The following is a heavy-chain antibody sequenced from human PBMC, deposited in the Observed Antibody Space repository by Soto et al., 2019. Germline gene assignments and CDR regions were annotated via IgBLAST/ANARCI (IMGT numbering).Heavy chain of an antibody. J-gene: IGHJ6*02. D-gene: IGHD1-7*01. CDR2: IYTSGST. Sequence: AETLSLTCTVSGGSIGSYYWSWIRQASGKGLEWIGRIYTSGSTNYNPSLKSRVTMSVDTSKNQFSLKLSSVTAADTAVYYCARDTITGTTSYYYYYGMDVWGQGTTVTVSS. CDR1: GGSIGSYY. V-gene: IGHV4-4*07. CDR3: ARDTITGTTSYYYYYGMDV.